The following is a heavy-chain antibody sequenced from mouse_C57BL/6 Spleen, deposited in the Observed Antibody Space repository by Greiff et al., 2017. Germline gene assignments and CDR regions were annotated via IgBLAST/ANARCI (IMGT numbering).Heavy chain of an antibody. CDR1: GYSITSGYY. Sequence: EVKLMESGPGLVKPSPSLTLTCSVTGYSITSGYYWNWIRQFPGNKLEWMGYISYDGSNNYNPSLKNRISITRDTSKNQVFLKLHSVTTEDTATYYCARENLYGSSYYFDYWGQGTTLTVSS. CDR3: ARENLYGSSYYFDY. CDR2: ISYDGSN. D-gene: IGHD1-1*01. J-gene: IGHJ2*01. V-gene: IGHV3-6*01.